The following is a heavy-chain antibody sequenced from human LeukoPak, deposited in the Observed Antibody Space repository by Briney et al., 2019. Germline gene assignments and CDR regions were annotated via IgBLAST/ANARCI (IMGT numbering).Heavy chain of an antibody. V-gene: IGHV1-3*01. CDR2: INAGNGNT. D-gene: IGHD2-2*01. CDR3: ASSRFASWFDP. Sequence: ASVKVSCKASGYTFTSYAMHWVRQAPGQRLEWMGWINAGNGNTKYSQKFQGRVTITRDTSASTVYMELSSLRSEDTAVYYCASSRFASWFDPWGQGTLVAVSS. J-gene: IGHJ5*02. CDR1: GYTFTSYA.